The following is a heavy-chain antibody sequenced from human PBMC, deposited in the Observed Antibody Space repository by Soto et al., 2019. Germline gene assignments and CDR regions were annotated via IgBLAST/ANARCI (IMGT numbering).Heavy chain of an antibody. V-gene: IGHV1-3*01. CDR1: GYTFTSYA. CDR2: INAGNGNT. CDR3: ASPSLRGNWFDH. Sequence: ASVKVSCKASGYTFTSYAMHWVRQAPGQRLEWMGWINAGNGNTKYSQKFQGRVTITRDTSASTAYMELSSLRSEDTAVYYCASPSLRGNWFDHWGQGTLVTVSS. J-gene: IGHJ5*02.